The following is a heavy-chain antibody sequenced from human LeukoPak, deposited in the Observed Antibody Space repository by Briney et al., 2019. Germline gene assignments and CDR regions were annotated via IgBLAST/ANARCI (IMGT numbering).Heavy chain of an antibody. CDR3: VVTTRSMSFDF. D-gene: IGHD3-22*01. Sequence: PGGSLRLSCAASGFGFRSYWMTWVRQAPGKGLEWVASIDQDGSGRDYVDSVKGRFTISRDNAKNSLYLQMSSLSAEDTAVYYCVVTTRSMSFDFWGQGTLVTVSS. V-gene: IGHV3-7*05. CDR2: IDQDGSGR. J-gene: IGHJ4*02. CDR1: GFGFRSYW.